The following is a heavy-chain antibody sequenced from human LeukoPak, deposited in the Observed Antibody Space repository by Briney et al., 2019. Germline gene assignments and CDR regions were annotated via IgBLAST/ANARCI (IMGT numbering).Heavy chain of an antibody. CDR1: GYSFASYW. CDR2: IYPGDSDT. V-gene: IGHV5-51*01. D-gene: IGHD3-22*01. J-gene: IGHJ4*02. CDR3: ARPPYYYDTSGSYYFDY. Sequence: GESLKISCKASGYSFASYWIGWVRQMPGKGLEWMGIIYPGDSDTTYSPSFQGQVTISADKSISTAYLQWSSLKASDTAMYYCARPPYYYDTSGSYYFDYWGQGTLVTVSS.